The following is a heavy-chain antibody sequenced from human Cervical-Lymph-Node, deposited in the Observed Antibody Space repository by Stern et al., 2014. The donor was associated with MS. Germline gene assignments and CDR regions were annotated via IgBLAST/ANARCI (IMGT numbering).Heavy chain of an antibody. CDR2: IIPVLLTP. J-gene: IGHJ6*02. CDR3: ARTVSAWNGDLMGAAPSGYYYGMDV. V-gene: IGHV1-69*06. Sequence: QVQLVKSGAEVKKPGSSVKVSCMASGGTFSRNAISWVRQAPGQGLEWVGGIIPVLLTPKYAPQFQGSVIITADRSTSTVYMELTSLRSEDTAVYYCARTVSAWNGDLMGAAPSGYYYGMDVWGQGTTVTVSS. CDR1: GGTFSRNA. D-gene: IGHD1-1*01.